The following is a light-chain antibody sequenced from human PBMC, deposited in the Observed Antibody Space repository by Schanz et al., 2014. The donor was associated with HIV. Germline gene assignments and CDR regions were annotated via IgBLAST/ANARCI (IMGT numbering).Light chain of an antibody. CDR1: QNIGRW. V-gene: IGKV1-5*03. Sequence: DIQMTQSPSTLSASVGDRVTLTCRASQNIGRWLTWYQQKPGKAPNLLIYQASILKTGVPSRFSGSGSVTEFNLTISSLRPDDFGTYFCHQYDSSSWTFGQGTKVEIK. CDR3: HQYDSSSWT. J-gene: IGKJ1*01. CDR2: QAS.